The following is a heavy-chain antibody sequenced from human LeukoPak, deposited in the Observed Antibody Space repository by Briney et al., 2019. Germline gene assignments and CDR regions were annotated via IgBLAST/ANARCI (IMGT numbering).Heavy chain of an antibody. J-gene: IGHJ6*03. CDR2: IYYSGST. V-gene: IGHV4-39*01. CDR1: GGSISSYY. CDR3: ARHAYSSGEIYYYYYMDV. D-gene: IGHD6-19*01. Sequence: SETLSLTCTVSGGSISSYYWSWIRQPPGKGLEWIGSIYYSGSTYYNPSLKSRVTISVDTSKNQFSLKLSSVTAADTAVYYCARHAYSSGEIYYYYYMDVWGKGTTVTISS.